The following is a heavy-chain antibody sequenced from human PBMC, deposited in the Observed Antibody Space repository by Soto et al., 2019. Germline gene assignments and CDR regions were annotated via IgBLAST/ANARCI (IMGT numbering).Heavy chain of an antibody. V-gene: IGHV1-18*01. Sequence: GASVKVSCKASGYTFTSYGISWVRQAPGQGLEWMGWIGAYNGNTNYAQKLQGRVTMTTDTSTSTAYMELRSLRSDDTAVYYCAREEMVRGVIARYYFDYWGQGTLVTVSS. D-gene: IGHD3-10*01. J-gene: IGHJ4*02. CDR2: IGAYNGNT. CDR3: AREEMVRGVIARYYFDY. CDR1: GYTFTSYG.